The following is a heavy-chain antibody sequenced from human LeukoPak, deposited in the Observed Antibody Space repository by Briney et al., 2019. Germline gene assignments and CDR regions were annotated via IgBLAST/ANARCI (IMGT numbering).Heavy chain of an antibody. CDR1: GYSFTSYW. V-gene: IGHV5-51*01. Sequence: GESLKISCKGSGYSFTSYWIGWVRQMPGKGLEWMGIIYPGDSDTRYSPSFQGQVTISADKSISTAYLQWSSLKASDTAMYDCARGGYSSSWYYYFDYWGQGTLVTVSS. D-gene: IGHD6-13*01. CDR2: IYPGDSDT. J-gene: IGHJ4*02. CDR3: ARGGYSSSWYYYFDY.